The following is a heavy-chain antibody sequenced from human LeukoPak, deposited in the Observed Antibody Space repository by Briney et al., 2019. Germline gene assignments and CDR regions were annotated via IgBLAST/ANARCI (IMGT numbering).Heavy chain of an antibody. D-gene: IGHD3-3*01. Sequence: SETLSLTCAVYGGSFSGYYWSWIRQPPGKGLEWIGEINHSGSTYYNPSLKSRVTISVDTSKNQFSLKLSSVTAADTAVYYCASASDFWKGDYWGQGTLVTVSS. CDR1: GGSFSGYY. V-gene: IGHV4-34*01. CDR3: ASASDFWKGDY. J-gene: IGHJ4*02. CDR2: INHSGST.